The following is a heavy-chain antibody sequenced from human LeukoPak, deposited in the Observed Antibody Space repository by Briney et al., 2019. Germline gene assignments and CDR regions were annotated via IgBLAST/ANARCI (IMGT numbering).Heavy chain of an antibody. CDR3: ARHGSGGYYSLYYYYGMDV. V-gene: IGHV4-59*08. D-gene: IGHD3-22*01. Sequence: SESLSLTCTVSGCSISSYYWSWIRQPPGKGLEWVGYIYYSGSTNYNPSLKSRVSISVDTSKNQFSLKLRSVTAADTAVYYCARHGSGGYYSLYYYYGMDVWGQGTTVTVSS. CDR2: IYYSGST. J-gene: IGHJ6*02. CDR1: GCSISSYY.